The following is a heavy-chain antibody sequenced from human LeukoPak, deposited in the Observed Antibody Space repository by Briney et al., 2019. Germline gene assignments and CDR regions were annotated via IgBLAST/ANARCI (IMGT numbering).Heavy chain of an antibody. CDR3: ARGIGDGYNHPFDY. Sequence: SETLSLTCTVSGGSISSYYWSWIRQPPREGLEWIGYIYCSGSTNYNPSLKSRVTISVDTSKNQVSLKLSSVTAADTAVYYCARGIGDGYNHPFDYWGQGTLVTVSS. D-gene: IGHD5-24*01. CDR1: GGSISSYY. V-gene: IGHV4-59*01. CDR2: IYCSGST. J-gene: IGHJ4*02.